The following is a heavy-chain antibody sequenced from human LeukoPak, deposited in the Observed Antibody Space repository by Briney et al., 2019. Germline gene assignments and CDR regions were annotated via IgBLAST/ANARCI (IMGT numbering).Heavy chain of an antibody. J-gene: IGHJ4*02. Sequence: DSMKGRFTISRDNAKNSLFLQMNSLRADDTAVYYCARHPYCSSTTCNGIDYWGQGTLVAVSS. V-gene: IGHV3-7*01. CDR3: ARHPYCSSTTCNGIDY. D-gene: IGHD2-2*01.